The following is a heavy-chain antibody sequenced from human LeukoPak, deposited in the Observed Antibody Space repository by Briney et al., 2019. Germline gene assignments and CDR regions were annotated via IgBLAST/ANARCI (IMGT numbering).Heavy chain of an antibody. CDR1: GYTFTGYY. J-gene: IGHJ4*02. V-gene: IGHV1-2*02. CDR2: INPNSGGT. CDR3: AMVITFGGVIVPFDY. D-gene: IGHD3-16*02. Sequence: ASVKVSCKASGYTFTGYYMHWVRQAPGQGLEWMGWINPNSGGTNYAQKFQGRVTMTRDTSISTAYMELSRLRSDDTDVYYCAMVITFGGVIVPFDYWGQGTLVTVSS.